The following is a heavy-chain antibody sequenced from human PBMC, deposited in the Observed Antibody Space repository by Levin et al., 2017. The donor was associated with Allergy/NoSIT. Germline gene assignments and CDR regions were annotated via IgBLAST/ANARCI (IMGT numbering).Heavy chain of an antibody. CDR1: GGSFGGYY. D-gene: IGHD2-8*02. CDR3: AVFSLRYGTRET. V-gene: IGHV4-34*01. Sequence: GSLRLSCAVSGGSFGGYYWSWLRQPPGKGPEWIGEISHRGSTTYNPSLKSRVTISVDTSRNQFSVKLNYVTAADTAVYYCAVFSLRYGTRETWGQGTMVTVS. J-gene: IGHJ3*01. CDR2: ISHRGST.